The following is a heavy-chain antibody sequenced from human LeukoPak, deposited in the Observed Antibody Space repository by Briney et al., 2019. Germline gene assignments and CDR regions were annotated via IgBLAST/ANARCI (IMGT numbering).Heavy chain of an antibody. Sequence: PSETLSLTCTVSGGSISSYYWSWIRQPAGKGLEWIGRIYTSGSTNYNPSFKSRVTMSVDTSKNQFSLKLSSVNAADTAVYYCTRQPKSCTPGVFVTGKACWFDSWGQGTLVTVSS. CDR3: TRQPKSCTPGVFVTGKACWFDS. V-gene: IGHV4-4*07. CDR1: GGSISSYY. D-gene: IGHD3-10*01. J-gene: IGHJ5*01. CDR2: IYTSGST.